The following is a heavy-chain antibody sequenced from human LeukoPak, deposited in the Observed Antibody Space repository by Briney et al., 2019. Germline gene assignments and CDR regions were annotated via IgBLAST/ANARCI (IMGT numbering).Heavy chain of an antibody. CDR1: GYTFTSYT. CDR3: ARDSYMAAADTWFDP. D-gene: IGHD6-13*01. CDR2: INSGYGNT. V-gene: IGHV1-3*01. Sequence: ASVKVCCKASGYTFTSYTIHWVRQAPGQRLEWMGWINSGYGNTKYSQKFQGRVTITSDTSASTAYMEVRSLTSEDTAIYYCARDSYMAAADTWFDPWGQGTLVTVSS. J-gene: IGHJ5*02.